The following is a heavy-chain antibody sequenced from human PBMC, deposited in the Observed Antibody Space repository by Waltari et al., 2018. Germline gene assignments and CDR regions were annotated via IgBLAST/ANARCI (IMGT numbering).Heavy chain of an antibody. J-gene: IGHJ1*01. D-gene: IGHD4-17*01. Sequence: QVQLVQSGAEVKKPGASVKVPCKAAGSTFTAYYMHWVRQAPGQGLEWMGWINPKSGGTKYAEKFQGRVTMTRDTSISTAYMDLSRLRSDDTAVYYCARELTVTTTAEYFQHWGQGTLITVSS. V-gene: IGHV1-2*02. CDR1: GSTFTAYY. CDR2: INPKSGGT. CDR3: ARELTVTTTAEYFQH.